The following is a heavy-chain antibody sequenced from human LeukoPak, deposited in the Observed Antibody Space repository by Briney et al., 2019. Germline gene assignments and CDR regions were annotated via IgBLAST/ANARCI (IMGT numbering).Heavy chain of an antibody. D-gene: IGHD2-8*01. V-gene: IGHV3-23*01. J-gene: IGHJ4*02. Sequence: PGGSLRLSCAASGFTFSGYAMSWVRQAPGKGLEWVSAISDSGGSTYDADSVKGRFTISRDNSKNTLYLQMNSLRAEDTAVYYCAKDTSIGRYCTNGVCSPFDYWGQGTLVIVSS. CDR2: ISDSGGST. CDR3: AKDTSIGRYCTNGVCSPFDY. CDR1: GFTFSGYA.